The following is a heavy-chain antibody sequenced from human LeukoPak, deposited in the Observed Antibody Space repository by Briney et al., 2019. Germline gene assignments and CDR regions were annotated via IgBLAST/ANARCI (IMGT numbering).Heavy chain of an antibody. D-gene: IGHD3-10*01. CDR3: ARRQYYSVSGMNGMDV. CDR2: IYYSGSSGST. CDR1: GGSSSSSSYH. V-gene: IGHV4-39*01. Sequence: SETLSLTCTVSGGSSSSSSYHWGWIRQPPGKGLEWIGSIYYSGSSGSTNYNPSLKSRVTISVDTSKNQFSLKLSSVTAADTAVYYCARRQYYSVSGMNGMDVWGQGTTVTVSS. J-gene: IGHJ6*02.